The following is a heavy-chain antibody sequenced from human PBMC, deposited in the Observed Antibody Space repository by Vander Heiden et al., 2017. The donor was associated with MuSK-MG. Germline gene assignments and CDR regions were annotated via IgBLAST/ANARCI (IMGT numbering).Heavy chain of an antibody. CDR3: ATGPRYSSSSEGWFDP. D-gene: IGHD6-6*01. CDR1: GYTLTELS. V-gene: IGHV1-24*01. Sequence: QVQLVQSGAEVKKPGASVKVSCKVSGYTLTELSMHWVRQAPGKGLEWMGGFDPEDGETIYAQKFQGRVTMTEDTSTDTAYMELSSLRSEDTAVYYCATGPRYSSSSEGWFDPWGQGTLVTVSS. CDR2: FDPEDGET. J-gene: IGHJ5*02.